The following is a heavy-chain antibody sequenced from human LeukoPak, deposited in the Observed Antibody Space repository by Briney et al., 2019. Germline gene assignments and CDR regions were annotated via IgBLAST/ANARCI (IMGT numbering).Heavy chain of an antibody. CDR2: ISSSGSTI. CDR3: AREGDYGDYFDY. D-gene: IGHD4-17*01. CDR1: GFTFSDYY. J-gene: IGHJ4*02. Sequence: GGSLRLSCAASGFTFSDYYMSWIRQAPGKGLEWVSCISSSGSTIYYADSVKGRFNSSRESAKNSLYLQMNSLRAEGTAVYYCAREGDYGDYFDYWGQGTLVSVSS. V-gene: IGHV3-11*01.